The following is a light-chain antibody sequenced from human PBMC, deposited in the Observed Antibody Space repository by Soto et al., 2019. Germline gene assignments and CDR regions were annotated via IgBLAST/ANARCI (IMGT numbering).Light chain of an antibody. CDR2: EVN. CDR3: TSNTRSSPYV. Sequence: TQTASVSGSPGQSITISCTGSISDVGGYNYVSWYQQQPGKAPKLLIYEVNNRPSGVSDRFSGSKSGNTASLAISGLQAGDEADYYCTSNTRSSPYVFGTGTKVTVL. J-gene: IGLJ1*01. V-gene: IGLV2-14*01. CDR1: ISDVGGYNY.